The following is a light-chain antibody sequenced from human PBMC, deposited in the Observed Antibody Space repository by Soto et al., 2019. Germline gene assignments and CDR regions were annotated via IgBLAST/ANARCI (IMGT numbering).Light chain of an antibody. Sequence: EIVMTQSPGTLSLSPGDRATLSCRSSQTVSSSYLAWYQHKPGQAPRLLIYDVSSRATGIPDRFSGSGSGTDFTLTISSLEPEDFAVYYCQQYSTSPTFGEGTKVEIK. V-gene: IGKV3-20*01. CDR2: DVS. J-gene: IGKJ4*01. CDR3: QQYSTSPT. CDR1: QTVSSSY.